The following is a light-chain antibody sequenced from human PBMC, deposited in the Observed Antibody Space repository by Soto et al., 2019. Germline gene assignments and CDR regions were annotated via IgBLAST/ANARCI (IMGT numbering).Light chain of an antibody. CDR2: ATS. Sequence: DIVMTQSPATLSVSPGERATLSCRASQSVSSDLAWYHQKPGQAPRLLVFATSARATGVPDRFRGSRSGTDFTLTISSLQPEDSATYYCHQYYNILPCTFGQGTKVDI. CDR1: QSVSSD. CDR3: HQYYNILPCT. J-gene: IGKJ1*01. V-gene: IGKV3-15*01.